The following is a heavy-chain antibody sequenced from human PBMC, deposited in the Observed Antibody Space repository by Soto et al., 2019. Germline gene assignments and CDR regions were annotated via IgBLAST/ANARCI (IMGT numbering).Heavy chain of an antibody. D-gene: IGHD6-13*01. J-gene: IGHJ6*03. Sequence: QVQLVQSGAEVKKPGASVKVSCKASGYTFTGYYMHWVRQAPGQGLEWMGWINPNSGGTNYAQKFQGWVTMTRDTSLSTAYMELSRLRSDDTAVYYCARGYSSLNYYYYMDVWGKGTTVTVSS. CDR3: ARGYSSLNYYYYMDV. V-gene: IGHV1-2*04. CDR2: INPNSGGT. CDR1: GYTFTGYY.